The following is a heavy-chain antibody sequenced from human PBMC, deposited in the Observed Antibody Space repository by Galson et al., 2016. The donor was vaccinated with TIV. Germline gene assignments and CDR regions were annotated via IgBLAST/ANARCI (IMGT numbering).Heavy chain of an antibody. CDR3: AKMDSSGFDYVRRFDF. J-gene: IGHJ4*02. CDR1: GFTLSDYY. CDR2: ISYSGSAK. Sequence: SLRLSCAASGFTLSDYYMTWIRQAPGKGLEWLSHISYSGSAKYDADPMKGRLTMSRDIAKNSMYLQMSSLRAEDTAVYFCAKMDSSGFDYVRRFDFWGQGTLATVSS. D-gene: IGHD3-22*01. V-gene: IGHV3-11*01.